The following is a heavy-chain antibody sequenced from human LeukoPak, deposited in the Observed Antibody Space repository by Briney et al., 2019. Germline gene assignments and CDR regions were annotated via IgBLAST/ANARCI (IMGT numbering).Heavy chain of an antibody. J-gene: IGHJ6*02. D-gene: IGHD3-16*02. CDR2: INHGGST. V-gene: IGHV4-34*01. CDR3: ARVFVMEATFYYNYGMDV. CDR1: GGSFSGYY. Sequence: PSDTLSLTCAVYGGSFSGYYWSWIRQPPGKGLEWIGEINHGGSTNNNPSLKSRVTISLGTSKNQLSLKVSSVTAADTAVYYCARVFVMEATFYYNYGMDVWGQGTTVTVSS.